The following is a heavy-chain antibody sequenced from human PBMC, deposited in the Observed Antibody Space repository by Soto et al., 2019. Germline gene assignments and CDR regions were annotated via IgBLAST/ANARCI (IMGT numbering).Heavy chain of an antibody. CDR1: GGSISSYY. J-gene: IGHJ6*02. Sequence: PSETLSLTCTVSGGSISSYYWSWIRQPPGKGLEWIGYIYYSGSTNYNPSLKSRVTISVDTSKNQFSLKLRSVTAADTAVYYCAREVKGNDILTVYYMRARHGMDVWAQGTTVTLSS. D-gene: IGHD3-9*01. V-gene: IGHV4-59*01. CDR2: IYYSGST. CDR3: AREVKGNDILTVYYMRARHGMDV.